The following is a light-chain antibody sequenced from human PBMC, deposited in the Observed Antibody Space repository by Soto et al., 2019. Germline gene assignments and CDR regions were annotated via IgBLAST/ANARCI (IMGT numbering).Light chain of an antibody. V-gene: IGKV3-15*01. J-gene: IGKJ1*01. CDR1: QSVSSN. Sequence: EIVMTQSPATLSVSPGERATLSCRASQSVSSNLAWYQLKPGQAATRLIYGASTRATGITARISGSGWGTEFTIVISSMQAEDIAAYFCQDYDDWSTWTFGQGTKVDIK. CDR3: QDYDDWSTWT. CDR2: GAS.